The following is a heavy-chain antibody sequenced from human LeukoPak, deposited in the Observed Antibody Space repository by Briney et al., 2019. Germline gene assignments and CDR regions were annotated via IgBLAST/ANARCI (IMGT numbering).Heavy chain of an antibody. J-gene: IGHJ4*02. CDR1: GFTFSSYA. V-gene: IGHV3-74*01. CDR3: TRDIGGRSAY. CDR2: LNEDGGIT. D-gene: IGHD3-16*01. Sequence: GRSLRLSCAASGFTFSSYAMHWVRQAPGEGLVWVSRLNEDGGITNYADFAKGRFTISRDNARNTLYLQMNSLSADDTAVYYCTRDIGGRSAYWGQGALVTVSS.